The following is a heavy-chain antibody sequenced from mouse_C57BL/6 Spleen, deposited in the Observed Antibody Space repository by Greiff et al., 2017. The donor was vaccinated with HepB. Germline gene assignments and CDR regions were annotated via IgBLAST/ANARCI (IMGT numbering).Heavy chain of an antibody. V-gene: IGHV5-9-1*02. J-gene: IGHJ1*03. CDR2: ISSGGDYI. D-gene: IGHD2-1*01. Sequence: EVKLMESGEGLVKPGGSLKLSCAASGFTFSSYAMSWVRQTPEKRLEWVAYISSGGDYISYADTVKGRFTISRDNARNTLYLQMSSLKSENTAMYYCTRGGYGNYPHWYFDVWGTGTTVTVSS. CDR3: TRGGYGNYPHWYFDV. CDR1: GFTFSSYA.